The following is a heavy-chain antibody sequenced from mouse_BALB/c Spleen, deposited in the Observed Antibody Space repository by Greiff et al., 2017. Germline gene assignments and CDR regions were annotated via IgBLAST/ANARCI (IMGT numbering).Heavy chain of an antibody. CDR3: ARSLYYDYDLGDYFDY. CDR2: ISSGSSTI. V-gene: IGHV5-17*02. D-gene: IGHD2-4*01. J-gene: IGHJ2*01. CDR1: GFTFSSFG. Sequence: EVHLVESGGGLVQPGGSRKLSCAASGFTFSSFGMHWVRQAPEKGLEWVAYISSGSSTIYYADTVKGRFTISRDNPKNTLFLQMTSLRSEDTAMYYCARSLYYDYDLGDYFDYWGQGTTLTVSS.